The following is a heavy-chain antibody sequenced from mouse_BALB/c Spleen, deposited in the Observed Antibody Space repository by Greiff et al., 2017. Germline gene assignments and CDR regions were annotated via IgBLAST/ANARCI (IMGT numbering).Heavy chain of an antibody. CDR3: ARGYYRYDALDY. V-gene: IGHV14-1*02. CDR1: GFNIKDYY. Sequence: EVKLMESGAELVRPGALVKLSCKASGFNIKDYYMHWVKQRPEQGLEWIGWIDPENGNTIYDPKFQGKASITADTSSNTAYLQLSSLTSEDTAVYYCARGYYRYDALDYWGQGTTLTVSS. CDR2: IDPENGNT. J-gene: IGHJ2*01. D-gene: IGHD2-14*01.